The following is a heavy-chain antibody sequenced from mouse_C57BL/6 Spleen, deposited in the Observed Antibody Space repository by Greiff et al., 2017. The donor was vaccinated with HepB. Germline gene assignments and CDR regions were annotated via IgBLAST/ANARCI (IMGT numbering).Heavy chain of an antibody. J-gene: IGHJ1*03. CDR1: GYTFTDYY. CDR3: AKEGESRYFDV. Sequence: EVQRVESGPELVKPGASVKISCKASGYTFTDYYMNWVKQSHGKSLEWIGDINPNNGGTSYNQKFKGKATLTVDKSSSTAYMELGSLTSEDSAVYYCAKEGESRYFDVWGTGTTVTVSS. V-gene: IGHV1-26*01. CDR2: INPNNGGT.